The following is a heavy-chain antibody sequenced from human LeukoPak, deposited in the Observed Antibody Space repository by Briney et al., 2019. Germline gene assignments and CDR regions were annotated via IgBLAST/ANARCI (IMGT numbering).Heavy chain of an antibody. J-gene: IGHJ4*02. Sequence: GGSLRLSCAASGFTFSDVWMSWVRQAPGKGLQWVANIRQDGSDKYYADSVKGRFTISRDNAENSLYLQMNSLRAEDTAIYYCATSTAAAGTDWGQGTLVTVSS. CDR3: ATSTAAAGTD. D-gene: IGHD6-13*01. CDR2: IRQDGSDK. V-gene: IGHV3-7*03. CDR1: GFTFSDVW.